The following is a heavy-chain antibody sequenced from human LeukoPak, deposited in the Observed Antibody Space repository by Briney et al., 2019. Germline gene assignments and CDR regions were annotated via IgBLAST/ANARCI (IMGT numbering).Heavy chain of an antibody. CDR3: ARDGGTVTPYFDY. D-gene: IGHD4-17*01. V-gene: IGHV3-64*01. CDR2: ISSNGGST. J-gene: IGHJ4*02. CDR1: GFTFSSYA. Sequence: GGSLRLSCAASGFTFSSYAMHWVRQAPGKGLEYVSAISSNGGSTYYANSVKGRFTIPRDNSKNTLYLQMGSLSAEDMAVYYCARDGGTVTPYFDYWGQGTLVTVSS.